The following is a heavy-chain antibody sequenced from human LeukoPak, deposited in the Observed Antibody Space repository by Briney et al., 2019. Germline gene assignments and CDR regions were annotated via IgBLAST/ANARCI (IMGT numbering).Heavy chain of an antibody. CDR1: GYSFTSYW. J-gene: IGHJ4*02. CDR2: IYPGDADT. V-gene: IGHV5-51*01. Sequence: GESLKISCKGSGYSFTSYWIGWVRQMPGKGLEWMGIIYPGDADTRYSPSFQDQVTIFADKSISTAYLQWSSLKASDTAMYYCARFDCRGDTGAHYFDYWGQGTLVTVSS. CDR3: ARFDCRGDTGAHYFDY. D-gene: IGHD2-15*01.